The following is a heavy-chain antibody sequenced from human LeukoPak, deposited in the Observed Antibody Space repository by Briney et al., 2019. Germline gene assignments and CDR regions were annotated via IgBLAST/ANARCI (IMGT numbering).Heavy chain of an antibody. V-gene: IGHV1-46*01. J-gene: IGHJ4*02. CDR1: GYTFTSYY. CDR3: ARDPQLGYFDY. Sequence: ASVKVSCEASGYTFTSYYIHWVRQAPGQGLEWMGIINPSGGSTSYAQKSQGRVTMTRDTSTSTVYMELSSLRSEDTAVYYRARDPQLGYFDYWGQGTLVTVSS. D-gene: IGHD1-1*01. CDR2: INPSGGST.